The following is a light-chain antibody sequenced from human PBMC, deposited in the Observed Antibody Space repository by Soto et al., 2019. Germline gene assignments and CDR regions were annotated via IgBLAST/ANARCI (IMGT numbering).Light chain of an antibody. J-gene: IGKJ5*01. CDR2: AAS. CDR1: QSVSNN. Sequence: EIVMTHSPATLSVSPGERATLSCRASQSVSNNLAWYQQKPGQAPRLLIYAASTRATDIPARFSGSGSGTEFTLTISSLQSEDFAIYFCQQYNNWPITFGQGTRLEIK. V-gene: IGKV3-15*01. CDR3: QQYNNWPIT.